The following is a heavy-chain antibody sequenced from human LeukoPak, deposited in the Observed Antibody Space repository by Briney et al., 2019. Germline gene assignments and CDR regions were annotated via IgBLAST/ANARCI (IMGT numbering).Heavy chain of an antibody. J-gene: IGHJ4*02. D-gene: IGHD3-22*01. CDR1: GFTFSSYA. V-gene: IGHV3-30-3*01. CDR2: ISYDGSNK. Sequence: PGGSLRLSCAASGFTFSSYAMHWVRQAPGKGLEWVAVISYDGSNKYYADSVKGRFTISRDNSKNTLYLQMNSLRAEDTAVYYCARDCYSSGYYPLDYWGQGTLVTVSS. CDR3: ARDCYSSGYYPLDY.